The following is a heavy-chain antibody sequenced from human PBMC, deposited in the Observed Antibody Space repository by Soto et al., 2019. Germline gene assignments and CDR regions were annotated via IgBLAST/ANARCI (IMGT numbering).Heavy chain of an antibody. J-gene: IGHJ5*02. CDR2: IYTNGIT. D-gene: IGHD6-13*01. Sequence: SETLSLTCSVSGGSLNYYYWSWLRQPAGKGLEWIGRIYTNGITKYNPSLNGRASMSEDRSKNQFSLELTSVTAADTAVYYCARDMGQQLVKDGWFDPWGPGTLVTVSS. CDR1: GGSLNYYY. CDR3: ARDMGQQLVKDGWFDP. V-gene: IGHV4-4*07.